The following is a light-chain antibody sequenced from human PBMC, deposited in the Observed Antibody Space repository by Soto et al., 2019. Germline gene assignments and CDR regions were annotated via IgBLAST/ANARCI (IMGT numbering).Light chain of an antibody. CDR1: QSVNSN. Sequence: EIVITQSPATLSVSPGERATLSCRVSQSVNSNYLEWYQQKPGKAPRVXIYSASTRDSGIPDRFSGSGSGTEFTLTISSLQPDDFATYYCQHYNSYSEAFGQGTKVDIK. CDR2: SAS. J-gene: IGKJ1*01. CDR3: QHYNSYSEA. V-gene: IGKV3-15*01.